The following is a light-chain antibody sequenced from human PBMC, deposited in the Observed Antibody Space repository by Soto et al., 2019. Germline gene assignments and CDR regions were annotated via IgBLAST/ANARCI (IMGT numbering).Light chain of an antibody. V-gene: IGKV3-20*01. J-gene: IGKJ1*01. CDR3: QQYGSSPRT. Sequence: DIVLTQSPATLSLSPGERATLSCPASQTVSSNLAWYQQKPGQAPRLLIYGASSRDSGIPARFSGSGSGTDFTLTISRLEPEDFAAYYCQQYGSSPRTFGQGTKVDIK. CDR1: QTVSSN. CDR2: GAS.